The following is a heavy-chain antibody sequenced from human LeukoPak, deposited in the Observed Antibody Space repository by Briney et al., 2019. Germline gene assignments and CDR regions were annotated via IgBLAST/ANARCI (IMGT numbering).Heavy chain of an antibody. CDR1: GGSISSNNW. V-gene: IGHV4-4*02. CDR2: IYHSGSP. CDR3: ARWVVRGVIKYFDY. D-gene: IGHD3-10*01. J-gene: IGHJ4*02. Sequence: PSGTLSLTCAVSGGSISSNNWWGWVRQPPGKGLEWIGEIYHSGSPNYNPSLKSRVTISVDKSRNHFSLNLSSVTAADTAVYYCARWVVRGVIKYFDYWGQGTLVTVSS.